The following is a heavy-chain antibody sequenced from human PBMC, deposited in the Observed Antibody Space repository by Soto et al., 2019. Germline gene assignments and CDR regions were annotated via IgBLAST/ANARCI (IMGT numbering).Heavy chain of an antibody. CDR1: GFTFSSYS. V-gene: IGHV3-21*01. J-gene: IGHJ4*02. CDR2: ISSSSSYI. D-gene: IGHD2-15*01. Sequence: EVQLVEAGGGLVKPGGSLRLSCAASGFTFSSYSMNWVRQAPGKGLEWVSSISSSSSYIYYADSVKGRFTISRDNAKNSLYLQMNSLRAEDTAVYYCASSVVAANFADYWGQGTLATVSS. CDR3: ASSVVAANFADY.